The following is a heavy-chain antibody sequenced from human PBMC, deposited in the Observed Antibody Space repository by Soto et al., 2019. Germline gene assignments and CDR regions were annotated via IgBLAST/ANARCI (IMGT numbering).Heavy chain of an antibody. CDR3: ARSYSSGWYIGAHTGFDP. CDR2: IGTAGDT. Sequence: GGSLRLSCAAYMHWVRQATGKGLEWVSAIGTAGDTYYPGSVKGRFTISRENAKNSLYLQMNSLRAGDTAVYYCARSYSSGWYIGAHTGFDPWGQGTLVTVSS. J-gene: IGHJ5*02. D-gene: IGHD6-19*01. V-gene: IGHV3-13*01.